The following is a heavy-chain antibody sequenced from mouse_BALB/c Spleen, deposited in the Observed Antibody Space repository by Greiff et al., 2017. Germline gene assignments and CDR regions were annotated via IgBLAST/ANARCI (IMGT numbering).Heavy chain of an antibody. V-gene: IGHV3-2*02. J-gene: IGHJ2*01. Sequence: EVKLVESGPGLVKPSQSLSLTCTVTGYSITSDYAWNWIRQFPGNKLEWMGYISYSGSTSYNPSLKSRISITRDTSKNQFFLQLNSVTTEDTATYYCARCYDYDYFDYWGQGTTLTVSS. CDR1: GYSITSDYA. CDR2: ISYSGST. D-gene: IGHD2-4*01. CDR3: ARCYDYDYFDY.